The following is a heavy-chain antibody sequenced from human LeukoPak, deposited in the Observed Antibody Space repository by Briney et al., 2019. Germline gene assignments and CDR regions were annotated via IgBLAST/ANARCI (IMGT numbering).Heavy chain of an antibody. Sequence: KTSETLSLTCTVSGVSISSSTYYWGWIRQPPGKGLEWIGSIYYSGSTYYNPSLNSRVAISVDTSKNQFSLKLRSVTAADTAVYYCASGGGYGYWGQGTLVTVSS. CDR3: ASGGGYGY. J-gene: IGHJ4*02. V-gene: IGHV4-39*01. D-gene: IGHD5-12*01. CDR2: IYYSGST. CDR1: GVSISSSTYY.